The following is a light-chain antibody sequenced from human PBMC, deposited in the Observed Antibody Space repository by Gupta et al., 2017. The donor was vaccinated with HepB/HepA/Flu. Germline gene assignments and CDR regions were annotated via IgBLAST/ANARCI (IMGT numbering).Light chain of an antibody. CDR2: AAS. CDR3: QQSYSTPYT. Sequence: DIKMTTSPSSLSASVGDSVTITCRASQSISSYVNWYQQKPGKAPKLLIDAASSLQSGVPSRFSGSGSGTDFTLTISSVQPEDVATYYGQQSYSTPYTFGRGTKVEIK. J-gene: IGKJ4*01. V-gene: IGKV1-39*01. CDR1: QSISSY.